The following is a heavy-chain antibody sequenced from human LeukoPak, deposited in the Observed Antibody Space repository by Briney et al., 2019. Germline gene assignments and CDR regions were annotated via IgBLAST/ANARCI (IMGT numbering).Heavy chain of an antibody. CDR1: NGSISIYY. CDR3: AREITVTRPFDY. Sequence: SETLSLTCTVSNGSISIYYWSWVRQPAGKGLEWIGRISASGSTNYNPSLTSRVTMSVDTSKNQFSLKLSSVTAADTAVYYCAREITVTRPFDYWGQGTLVTVSS. J-gene: IGHJ4*02. D-gene: IGHD4-17*01. CDR2: ISASGST. V-gene: IGHV4-4*07.